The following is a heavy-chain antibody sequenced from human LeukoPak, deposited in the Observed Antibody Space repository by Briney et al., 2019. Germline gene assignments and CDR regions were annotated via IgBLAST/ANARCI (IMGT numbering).Heavy chain of an antibody. CDR1: GFTFSDYS. CDR2: ISISTSSI. V-gene: IGHV3-48*01. D-gene: IGHD3-22*01. CDR3: ARCGAGYYDSSGYCDY. J-gene: IGHJ4*02. Sequence: GGSLRLSCAASGFTFSDYSLTWVRQAPGKGLEWISYISISTSSIYYADSVKGRFTISRDNAKNSLYLQMNSLRAEDTAVYYCARCGAGYYDSSGYCDYWGQGTLVTVSS.